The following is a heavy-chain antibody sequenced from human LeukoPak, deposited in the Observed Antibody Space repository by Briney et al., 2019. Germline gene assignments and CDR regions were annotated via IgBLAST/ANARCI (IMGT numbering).Heavy chain of an antibody. CDR3: TTEGYYDSSGSFDY. CDR2: IYSGGST. CDR1: GFTVSSSY. V-gene: IGHV3-66*01. D-gene: IGHD3-22*01. Sequence: GGSLRLSCAASGFTVSSSYMSWVRQAPGKGLEWVSVIYSGGSTYYADSVKGRFTISRDDSKNTLYLQMNSLKTEDTAVYYCTTEGYYDSSGSFDYWGQGTLVTVSS. J-gene: IGHJ4*02.